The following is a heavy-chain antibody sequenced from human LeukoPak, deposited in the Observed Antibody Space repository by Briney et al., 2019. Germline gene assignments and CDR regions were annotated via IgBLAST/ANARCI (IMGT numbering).Heavy chain of an antibody. CDR3: ARGGSDY. J-gene: IGHJ4*02. V-gene: IGHV1-2*06. D-gene: IGHD2-15*01. CDR2: INTYSGDT. Sequence: GASVKVSCKASGYTFTGYYIHWIRQAPGQGLEWMGHINTYSGDTDYARKFQGRVTMTRDTSITTAYMELSRLRSDDTAVYYCARGGSDYWGQGTLVTVSS. CDR1: GYTFTGYY.